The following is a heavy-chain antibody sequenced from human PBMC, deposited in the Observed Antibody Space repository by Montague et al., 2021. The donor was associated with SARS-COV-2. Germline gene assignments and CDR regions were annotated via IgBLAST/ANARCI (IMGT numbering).Heavy chain of an antibody. CDR3: ARGGGNSADYYNYTMDV. D-gene: IGHD4-23*01. CDR2: IYHNGST. J-gene: IGHJ6*02. Sequence: SETLSLTCTVSGGSISSYYWTWIRQPPGKGLESMGYIYHNGSTKYNPSLKSRVTISVDTSKNQFSLKLSSVSVADTAVYYCARGGGNSADYYNYTMDVWAKGPRSPSS. CDR1: GGSISSYY. V-gene: IGHV4-59*01.